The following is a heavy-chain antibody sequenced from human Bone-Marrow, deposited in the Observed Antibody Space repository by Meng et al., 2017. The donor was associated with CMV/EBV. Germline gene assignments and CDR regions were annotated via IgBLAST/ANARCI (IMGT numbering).Heavy chain of an antibody. D-gene: IGHD2/OR15-2a*01. Sequence: GESLKISCAASGFIFSDHYVDWVRQAPGKGLEWVGRIKHRAEKFATEYAASVKGRFTISRDESERSLYLQMNSLKTEDTALYYCNSGVYFGGQGTLVTVSS. CDR1: GFIFSDHY. CDR3: NSGVYF. CDR2: IKHRAEKFAT. J-gene: IGHJ4*02. V-gene: IGHV3-72*01.